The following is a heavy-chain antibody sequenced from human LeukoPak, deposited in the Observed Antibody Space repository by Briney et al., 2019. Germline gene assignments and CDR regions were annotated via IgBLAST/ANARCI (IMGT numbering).Heavy chain of an antibody. CDR1: GGSISSYY. CDR3: ARGRYYYDSSGYYYFDY. J-gene: IGHJ4*02. V-gene: IGHV4-59*01. Sequence: PSETLSLTCTVSGGSISSYYWSWIRQPPGKGLEWIGYIYYSGSTNYNPSFKSRVTISVDTSKNQFSLKLSSVTAADTAVYYCARGRYYYDSSGYYYFDYWGQGTLVTVSS. CDR2: IYYSGST. D-gene: IGHD3-22*01.